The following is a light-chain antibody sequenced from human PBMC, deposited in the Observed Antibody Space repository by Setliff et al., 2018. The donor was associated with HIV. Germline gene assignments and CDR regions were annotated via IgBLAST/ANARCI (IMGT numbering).Light chain of an antibody. Sequence: QSALTPPASVSGSPGQSITISCTGSSTDVGGYNYVSWYQQHPGKVPKLMIYEVSNRPSGVSNRFSGPKSGNTASLTISGLHAEDAADYYCSSYTSNSALGDVFGTGTKVTVL. CDR1: STDVGGYNY. V-gene: IGLV2-14*01. CDR3: SSYTSNSALGDV. CDR2: EVS. J-gene: IGLJ1*01.